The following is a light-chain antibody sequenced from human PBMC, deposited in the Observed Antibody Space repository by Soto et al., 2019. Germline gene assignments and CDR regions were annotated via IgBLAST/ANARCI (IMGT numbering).Light chain of an antibody. J-gene: IGLJ1*01. Sequence: QSALTQPRSVSGSPGQSVTISCTGTSSDVGGYNCVSWYQQRPGKAPQLIIYDVTQRPSGVPDRFSGSKSGNTASLSISGXQAEDEADYYCCSHSASYTFVFGTGTKVTV. V-gene: IGLV2-11*01. CDR3: CSHSASYTFV. CDR1: SSDVGGYNC. CDR2: DVT.